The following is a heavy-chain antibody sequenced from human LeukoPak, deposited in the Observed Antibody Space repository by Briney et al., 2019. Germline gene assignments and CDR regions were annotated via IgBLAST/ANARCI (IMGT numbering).Heavy chain of an antibody. CDR1: GFTFSSYA. CDR2: ISGSGGST. J-gene: IGHJ4*02. D-gene: IGHD6-19*01. CDR3: AESSSGWYYFDY. V-gene: IGHV3-23*01. Sequence: GGSLRLSCAASGFTFSSYAMSWVRQAPGKGLEWVSAISGSGGSTYYADSVKGRFTISRDNSKNTLYLQMNSLRAEDTAVYYCAESSSGWYYFDYWGQGTLVTVSS.